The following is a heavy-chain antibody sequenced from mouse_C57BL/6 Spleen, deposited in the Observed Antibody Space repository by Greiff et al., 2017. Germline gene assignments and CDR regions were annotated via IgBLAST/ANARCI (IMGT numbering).Heavy chain of an antibody. CDR2: INPNNGGT. CDR1: GYTFTDYN. J-gene: IGHJ2*01. D-gene: IGHD1-1*01. CDR3: ARGSYYGSSVYFDY. Sequence: EVQLQQSGPELVKPGASVKMSCKASGYTFTDYNMHWVKQSHGKSLEWIGYINPNNGGTSYNQKFKGKATLTVNKSSSTAYMELRSLTSEDSAVYYCARGSYYGSSVYFDYWGQGTTLTVSS. V-gene: IGHV1-22*01.